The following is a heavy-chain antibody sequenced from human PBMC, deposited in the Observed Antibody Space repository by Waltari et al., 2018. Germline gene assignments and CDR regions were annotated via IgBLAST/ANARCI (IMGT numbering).Heavy chain of an antibody. Sequence: QLQLQESGPGLVNPSEPLSPTCTVPGLSITHSSTYLGWIRQPPGKGLDWIGSLHYGGSSYFNPSLKSRVTISVDTSKNQFSLNLTSVTAADTAVYYCATLPIPLELWYFDLWGRGTLVTVSS. D-gene: IGHD1-7*01. J-gene: IGHJ2*01. CDR1: GLSITHSSTY. V-gene: IGHV4-39*01. CDR3: ATLPIPLELWYFDL. CDR2: LHYGGSS.